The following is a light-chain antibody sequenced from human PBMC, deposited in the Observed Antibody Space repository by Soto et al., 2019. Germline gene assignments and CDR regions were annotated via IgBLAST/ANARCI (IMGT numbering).Light chain of an antibody. J-gene: IGKJ1*01. CDR2: GTS. CDR1: ERIYSAY. V-gene: IGKV3-20*01. Sequence: EVVLTQSPGTLSLSRGERATLSCRASERIYSAYLGWYQQKPGQAPRLLIYGTSSRATGIPDRFSGSGSGTDFTLTISRLEPEDFAVYYCQQYSSSRTFGQGTKVDIK. CDR3: QQYSSSRT.